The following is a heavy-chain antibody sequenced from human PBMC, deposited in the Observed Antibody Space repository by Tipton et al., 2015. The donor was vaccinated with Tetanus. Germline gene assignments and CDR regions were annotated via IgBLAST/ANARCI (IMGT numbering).Heavy chain of an antibody. CDR3: SRHGGRLAYYYYGMDV. CDR1: GGSISSYY. Sequence: TLSLTCTLSGGSISSYYWSWVRQPPGKGLEWLGYVFYSGSTDPNPPLKRRVTMSVDTSNNLFSLKLTSVTTADTAVYYWSRHGGRLAYYYYGMDVWGQGTTVTVSS. D-gene: IGHD3-16*01. J-gene: IGHJ6*02. V-gene: IGHV4-59*01. CDR2: VFYSGST.